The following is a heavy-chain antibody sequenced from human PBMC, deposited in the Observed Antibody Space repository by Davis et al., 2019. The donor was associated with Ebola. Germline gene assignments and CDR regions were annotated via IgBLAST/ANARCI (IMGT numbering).Heavy chain of an antibody. CDR1: GFTFGAYA. V-gene: IGHV3-49*04. CDR3: TRDLKQPPPSYYYGMDV. J-gene: IGHJ6*02. D-gene: IGHD6-13*01. Sequence: GGSLRLSCSSYGFTFGAYATNWVRQAPGKGLEWVGFIRSKAYGGKTQYAASVKGRFTISRDDSKSIAFLQMNSLKTDDTAVYYCTRDLKQPPPSYYYGMDVWGQGTTVTVSS. CDR2: IRSKAYGGKT.